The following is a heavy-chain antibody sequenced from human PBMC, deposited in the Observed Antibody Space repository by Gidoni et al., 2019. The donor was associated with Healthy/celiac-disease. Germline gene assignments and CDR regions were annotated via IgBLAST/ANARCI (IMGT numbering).Heavy chain of an antibody. CDR1: GFTFSSYG. CDR3: AKSSSWFHPGGGDY. D-gene: IGHD6-19*01. Sequence: QVQLVESGGGVVQPGRSLRLSCAASGFTFSSYGMHWVRQAPGKGLEWVAVISYDGSNKYYADSVKGRFTISRDNSKNTLYLQMNSLRAEDTAVYYCAKSSSWFHPGGGDYWGQGTLVTVSS. CDR2: ISYDGSNK. J-gene: IGHJ4*02. V-gene: IGHV3-30*18.